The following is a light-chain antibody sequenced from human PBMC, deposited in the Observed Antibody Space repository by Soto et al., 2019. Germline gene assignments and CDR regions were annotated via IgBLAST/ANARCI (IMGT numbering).Light chain of an antibody. CDR2: DAS. J-gene: IGKJ1*01. Sequence: IVLTQSPATLSLCPGERATLSCGASQSISGSYLAWYQQKPGLAPMLLIYDASNRATGVPDRFSGSGSGTEFTLTISSLEPEDFAVYYCQQYGRASWTFGQGTKE. CDR1: QSISGSY. CDR3: QQYGRASWT. V-gene: IGKV3D-20*01.